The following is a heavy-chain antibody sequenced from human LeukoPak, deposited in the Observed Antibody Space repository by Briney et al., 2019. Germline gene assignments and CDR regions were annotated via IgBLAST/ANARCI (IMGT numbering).Heavy chain of an antibody. D-gene: IGHD1-1*01. CDR1: GYTFTSYG. CDR2: IIPIFGTA. Sequence: SVKVSCKASGYTFTSYGFSWVRQAPGQGLEWMGGIIPIFGTANYAQKFQGRVTITADESTSTAYMELSSLRSEDTAVYYCARSSRELEDLSRGQFDYWGQGTLVTVSS. CDR3: ARSSRELEDLSRGQFDY. V-gene: IGHV1-69*13. J-gene: IGHJ4*02.